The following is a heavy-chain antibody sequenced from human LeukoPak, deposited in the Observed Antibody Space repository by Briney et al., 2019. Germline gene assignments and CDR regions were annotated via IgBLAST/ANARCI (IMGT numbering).Heavy chain of an antibody. V-gene: IGHV4-39*07. D-gene: IGHD6-13*01. J-gene: IGHJ4*02. Sequence: SETLSLTCTVSGGSISSSSYYWGWIRQPPGKGLEWIGSIYYSGSTYYNPSLKSRVTISVDTSKNQFSLKLSSVTAADTAVYYCARESIAAAGAVWGQGTLVTVSS. CDR2: IYYSGST. CDR3: ARESIAAAGAV. CDR1: GGSISSSSYY.